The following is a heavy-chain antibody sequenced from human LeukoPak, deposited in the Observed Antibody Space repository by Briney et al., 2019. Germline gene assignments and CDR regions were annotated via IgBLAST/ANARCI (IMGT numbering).Heavy chain of an antibody. V-gene: IGHV4-59*01. CDR1: GGSISSYY. CDR3: ARDRNTYYYGSGSYGAFDI. CDR2: IYYSGST. J-gene: IGHJ3*02. Sequence: PSETLSLTCTVSGGSISSYYWSWIRQPPGKGLEWIGYIYYSGSTNYNPSLKSRVTISVDTSKNQFSLKLSSVTAADTAVYYCARDRNTYYYGSGSYGAFDIWGQGTMVTASS. D-gene: IGHD3-10*01.